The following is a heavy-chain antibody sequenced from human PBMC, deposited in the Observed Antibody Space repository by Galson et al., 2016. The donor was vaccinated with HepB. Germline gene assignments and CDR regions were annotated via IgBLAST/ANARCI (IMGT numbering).Heavy chain of an antibody. J-gene: IGHJ3*02. CDR3: TREYYDSSGYPSDI. D-gene: IGHD3-22*01. Sequence: SLRLSCAASGFTFSKYAMHWVRQAPGKGLEWVALISYDGNNKYSADSVKGRFSVSRDNSKNTLYLQPNSLRAEDTALYYCTREYYDSSGYPSDIWGQGTMVTVSS. V-gene: IGHV3-30-3*01. CDR1: GFTFSKYA. CDR2: ISYDGNNK.